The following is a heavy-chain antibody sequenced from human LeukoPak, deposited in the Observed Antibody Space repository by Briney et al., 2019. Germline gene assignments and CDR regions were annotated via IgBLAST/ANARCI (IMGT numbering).Heavy chain of an antibody. CDR2: INPNSGGT. D-gene: IGHD5-18*01. Sequence: ASVKVSCKASGGTFSSYAISWVRQAPGQGLEWMGGINPNSGGTDYAQKFQGRVTMTRDTSISTAYMELSRLRSDDTAVYYCARAGYSYTDYWGQGTLVTVSS. J-gene: IGHJ4*02. CDR3: ARAGYSYTDY. V-gene: IGHV1-2*02. CDR1: GGTFSSYA.